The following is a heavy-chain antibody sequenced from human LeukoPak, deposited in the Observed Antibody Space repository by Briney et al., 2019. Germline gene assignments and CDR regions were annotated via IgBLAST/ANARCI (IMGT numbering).Heavy chain of an antibody. D-gene: IGHD3-22*01. J-gene: IGHJ4*02. Sequence: GGSLRLSCAASGFTFSTYAMHWVRQAPGKGLEWVAVTSFDGTTKYYADSVKGRFTVSRDNSKNTLYLQMNSLRAEDTALYYCAKDGLYYDGSEHVYYFDSWGQGTLVTVSS. CDR3: AKDGLYYDGSEHVYYFDS. CDR1: GFTFSTYA. V-gene: IGHV3-30*04. CDR2: TSFDGTTK.